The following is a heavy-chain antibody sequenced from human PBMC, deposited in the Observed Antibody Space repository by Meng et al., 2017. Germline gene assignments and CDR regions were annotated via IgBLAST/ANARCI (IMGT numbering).Heavy chain of an antibody. D-gene: IGHD3-22*01. CDR1: GFTFSSYS. CDR2: ISSSSSYI. J-gene: IGHJ4*02. Sequence: GESLKISCAASGFTFSSYSMNWVRQAPGKGLEWVSSISSSSSYIYYADSVKCRFTISRDNAKNSLYLQMNSLRAEDTAVYYCARVPLSYYYDSSGYYYYFDYWGQGTLVTVSS. CDR3: ARVPLSYYYDSSGYYYYFDY. V-gene: IGHV3-21*01.